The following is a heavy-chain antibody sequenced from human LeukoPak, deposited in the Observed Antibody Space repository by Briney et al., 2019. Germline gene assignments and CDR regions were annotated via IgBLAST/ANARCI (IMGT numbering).Heavy chain of an antibody. CDR3: TRGHQLRYFDWLLDY. V-gene: IGHV3-49*04. J-gene: IGHJ4*02. Sequence: GGSLRLSCTASGFTFGDYALNWVRQAPGKGLEWVGFIRSNTYGGTTEYAASVKGRFTISRDDSKSIAYLQMNSLKTEDTAVYYCTRGHQLRYFDWLLDYWGQGTLVTVSS. CDR1: GFTFGDYA. D-gene: IGHD3-9*01. CDR2: IRSNTYGGTT.